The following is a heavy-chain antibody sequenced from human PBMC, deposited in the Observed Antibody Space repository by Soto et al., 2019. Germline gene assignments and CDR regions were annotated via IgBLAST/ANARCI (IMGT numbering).Heavy chain of an antibody. CDR2: IIPIFGTA. D-gene: IGHD3-22*01. J-gene: IGHJ1*01. V-gene: IGHV1-69*01. CDR3: ARAPFSVMYYNSSGYGYFQH. CDR1: GGTFSSYA. Sequence: QVQLVQSGAEVQKPGSSVKISCKASGGTFSSYAISWVRQAPGQGLEWMGGIIPIFGTANYAQKFQGRVTSTADESTSTAYMELSSLRSEDADVYYCARAPFSVMYYNSSGYGYFQHWGQGTLVNVSS.